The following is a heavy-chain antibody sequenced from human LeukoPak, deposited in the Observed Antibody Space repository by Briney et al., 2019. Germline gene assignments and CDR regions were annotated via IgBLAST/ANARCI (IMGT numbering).Heavy chain of an antibody. CDR2: IYYSGST. CDR3: ARDFSYGDYIPFDY. J-gene: IGHJ4*02. D-gene: IGHD4-17*01. V-gene: IGHV4-39*07. CDR1: GFTFSSYS. Sequence: PGGSLRLSCAASGFTFSSYSMNWVRQAPGKGLEWIGSIYYSGSTYYNPSLKSRVTISVDTSKNQFSLKLSSVPAADTAVYYCARDFSYGDYIPFDYWGQGTLVTVSS.